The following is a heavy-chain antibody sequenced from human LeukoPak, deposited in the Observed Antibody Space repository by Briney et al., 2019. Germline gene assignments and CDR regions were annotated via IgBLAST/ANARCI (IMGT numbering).Heavy chain of an antibody. CDR1: GFTFSSYW. CDR3: ARAVVVAAHEILFY. J-gene: IGHJ4*02. V-gene: IGHV3-74*01. Sequence: PGGSLRLSCAASGFTFSSYWMHWVRQAPGKGLVWVSRINSDGSSTSYADSVKGRFTISRDNAKNTLYLQMNSLRAEDTAVYYCARAVVVAAHEILFYWGQGTLVTVSS. D-gene: IGHD2-15*01. CDR2: INSDGSST.